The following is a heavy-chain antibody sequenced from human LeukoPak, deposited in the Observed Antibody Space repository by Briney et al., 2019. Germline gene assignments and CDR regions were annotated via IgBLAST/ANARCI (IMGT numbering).Heavy chain of an antibody. D-gene: IGHD3-10*01. CDR3: AKHGFGVFEGY. Sequence: PGGSLRLSCVASGFTFRHYAMSWVRQAPGKGLQWVSGISGSGGSTYYADSVKGRFTISRDNSKNTLYLQMNSLRAEDTAVYYCAKHGFGVFEGYWGQGTLVTVSS. J-gene: IGHJ4*02. V-gene: IGHV3-23*01. CDR2: ISGSGGST. CDR1: GFTFRHYA.